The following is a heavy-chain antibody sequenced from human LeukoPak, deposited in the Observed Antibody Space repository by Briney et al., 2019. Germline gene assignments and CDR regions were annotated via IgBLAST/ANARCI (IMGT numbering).Heavy chain of an antibody. CDR1: GGSFSGYY. CDR3: ARGGNPFWRGKSDY. Sequence: SETLSLTCAVYGGSFSGYYWSWIRQPPGKGLEWIGVINHSGSTNYNPSLKSRVTISVDTSKNQFSLKLSSVTAADTAVYYCARGGNPFWRGKSDYWGQGTLVTVSS. J-gene: IGHJ4*02. CDR2: INHSGST. D-gene: IGHD3-3*01. V-gene: IGHV4-34*01.